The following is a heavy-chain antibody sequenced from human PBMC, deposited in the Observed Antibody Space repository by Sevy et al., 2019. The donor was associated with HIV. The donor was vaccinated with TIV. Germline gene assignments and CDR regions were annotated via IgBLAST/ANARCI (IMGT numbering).Heavy chain of an antibody. D-gene: IGHD2-15*01. CDR2: IYYSGST. J-gene: IGHJ3*02. V-gene: IGHV4-61*01. Sequence: SETLSLTCTVSGGSVSSGSYYWSRIRQPPGKGLEWIGYIYYSGSTNYNPSLKSRVTISVDTSKNQFSLKLSSVTAADTAVYYCARVRLRGYCSGGSCHPDAFDIWGQGTMVTVSS. CDR3: ARVRLRGYCSGGSCHPDAFDI. CDR1: GGSVSSGSYY.